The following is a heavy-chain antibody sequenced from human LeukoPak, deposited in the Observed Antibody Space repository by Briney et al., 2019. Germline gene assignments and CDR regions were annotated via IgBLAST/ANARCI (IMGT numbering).Heavy chain of an antibody. CDR1: GYTFISCG. Sequence: ASVKVSCKASGYTFISCGITWVRQAPGQGLEWMGWISPYTTKTNYAQSLQGRVTMTTDTSTSTAYMELRSLRSDDTAVYYCAREGGVGPTAPPDYYSYQMDVWGKGTTVTVSS. D-gene: IGHD1-26*01. CDR2: ISPYTTKT. V-gene: IGHV1-18*01. J-gene: IGHJ6*03. CDR3: AREGGVGPTAPPDYYSYQMDV.